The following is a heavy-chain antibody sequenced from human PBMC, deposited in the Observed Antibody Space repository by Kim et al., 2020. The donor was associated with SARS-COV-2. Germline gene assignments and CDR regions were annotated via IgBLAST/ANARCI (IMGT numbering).Heavy chain of an antibody. J-gene: IGHJ4*02. D-gene: IGHD3-16*01. CDR3: ASSQAPRGEEINY. Sequence: GGSLRLSCAASGFTFSSYGMHWVRQAPGKGLEWVAVIWYDGSNKYYADSVKGRFTISRDNSKNTLYLQMNSLRAEDTAVYYCASSQAPRGEEINYGGQGTRVTVTA. CDR1: GFTFSSYG. V-gene: IGHV3-33*01. CDR2: IWYDGSNK.